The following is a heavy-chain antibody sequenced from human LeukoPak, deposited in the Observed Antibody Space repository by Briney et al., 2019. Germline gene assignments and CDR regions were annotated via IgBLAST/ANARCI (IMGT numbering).Heavy chain of an antibody. J-gene: IGHJ6*01. D-gene: IGHD1-1*01. V-gene: IGHV6-1*01. CDR3: ARVRGLSYNWTRNEVYHYYYYGMDV. CDR2: TYYRSKWYN. CDR1: GDSVSSNSAA. Sequence: PSQTLSLTCAIPGDSVSSNSAAWNCIRQSPSRGLECLGRTYYRSKWYNDYAVSVKSRITINPDTSKNQFSLQLNSVTPEDTAVYYCARVRGLSYNWTRNEVYHYYYYGMDVWGQGTTVTVSS.